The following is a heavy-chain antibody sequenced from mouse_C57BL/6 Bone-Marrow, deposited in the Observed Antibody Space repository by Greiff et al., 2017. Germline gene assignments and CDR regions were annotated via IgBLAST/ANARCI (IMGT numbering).Heavy chain of an antibody. V-gene: IGHV1-15*01. Sequence: VQLQQSGAELVRPGASVTLSCKASGYTFTAYEMHWVKQTPVHGLEWIGAIDPETGGTAYNQKFKGKAILTADKSSSTAYMELRSLTSEDSAVYYCTRRGDGYDGAWFAYWGQRTLVTVSA. CDR2: IDPETGGT. J-gene: IGHJ3*01. CDR1: GYTFTAYE. CDR3: TRRGDGYDGAWFAY. D-gene: IGHD2-2*01.